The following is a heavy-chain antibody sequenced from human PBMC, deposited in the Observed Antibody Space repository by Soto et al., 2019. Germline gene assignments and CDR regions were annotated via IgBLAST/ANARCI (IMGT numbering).Heavy chain of an antibody. CDR1: GFTFDDYA. CDR3: ASAAVTGTAGLDF. Sequence: GRSLRLSCAASGFTFDDYAMHWVRQAPGKGLEWVSGISWNSASMDYADSVKDRFSISRDNAENSLYLQMNILKIEDTAFYYCASAAVTGTAGLDFWGQGTQVTVSS. CDR2: ISWNSASM. D-gene: IGHD6-19*01. V-gene: IGHV3-9*01. J-gene: IGHJ4*02.